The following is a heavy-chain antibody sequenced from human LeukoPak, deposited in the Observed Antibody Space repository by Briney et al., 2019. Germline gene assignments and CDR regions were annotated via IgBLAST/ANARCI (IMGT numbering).Heavy chain of an antibody. V-gene: IGHV4-59*01. J-gene: IGHJ4*02. CDR1: GGSIASYY. CDR3: ARLTVTTAIDY. Sequence: SETLSLTCTVSGGSIASYYWSWIRQPPGKGLEWIAYIYYTGSTNYNPSLESRVTISVDTSKNQFSLRLSSVTAADTAVYYCARLTVTTAIDYWGQGTLVTVSS. D-gene: IGHD4-17*01. CDR2: IYYTGST.